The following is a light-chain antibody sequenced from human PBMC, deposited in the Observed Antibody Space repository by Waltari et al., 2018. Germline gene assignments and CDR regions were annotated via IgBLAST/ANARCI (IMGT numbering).Light chain of an antibody. CDR3: QQYGRSWNT. CDR2: GAS. CDR1: QSVSSSY. J-gene: IGKJ2*01. V-gene: IGKV3-20*01. Sequence: EIVLTQSPGTLSLSPGERATLPCRASQSVSSSYLAWYQQKPGQAPRLLIHGASSRATGIPDRFSGSGSGTDFTLTINRLEPEDFAVYYCQQYGRSWNTFGQGTKLEIK.